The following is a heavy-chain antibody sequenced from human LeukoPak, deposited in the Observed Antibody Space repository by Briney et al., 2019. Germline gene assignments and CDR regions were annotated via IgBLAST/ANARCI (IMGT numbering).Heavy chain of an antibody. CDR2: IHYSGST. Sequence: SETLSLTCTVSGGSISSHYWSWIRQPPGKGLEWLGNIHYSGSTNYNPSLKSRVTISVDTSKDQFTLKLNSVTAADTAVYYCARVTVKWNDVTWFDPWGQGILVTVSS. D-gene: IGHD1-1*01. V-gene: IGHV4-59*11. CDR3: ARVTVKWNDVTWFDP. CDR1: GGSISSHY. J-gene: IGHJ5*02.